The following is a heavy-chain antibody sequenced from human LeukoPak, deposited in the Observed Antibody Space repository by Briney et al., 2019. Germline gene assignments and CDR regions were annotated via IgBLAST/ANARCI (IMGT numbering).Heavy chain of an antibody. CDR3: ARSRSVTIFGVVIMGGVYFDY. CDR2: INLRGST. CDR1: GGSFNDYY. V-gene: IGHV4-34*01. D-gene: IGHD3-3*01. Sequence: SETLSLTCAVYGGSFNDYYWNWIRQPPGKGLEWIGEINLRGSTTYNPSLKSRVTISVDKSKNQFSLKLSSVTAADTAVYYCARSRSVTIFGVVIMGGVYFDYWGQGTLVTVSS. J-gene: IGHJ4*02.